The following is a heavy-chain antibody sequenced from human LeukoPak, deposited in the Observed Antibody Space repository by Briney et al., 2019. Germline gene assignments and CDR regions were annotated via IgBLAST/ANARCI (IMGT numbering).Heavy chain of an antibody. CDR2: IKKDGSEK. J-gene: IGHJ4*02. V-gene: IGHV3-7*03. CDR3: AKAMGATLFDY. D-gene: IGHD1-26*01. Sequence: PGGSLRLSCAASGFTFSNYAMSWVRQAPGKGLEWVANIKKDGSEKYYVDSVKGRFTISRDNAKTSLYLQMNSLRAGDTAVYYCAKAMGATLFDYWGQGTLVTVSS. CDR1: GFTFSNYA.